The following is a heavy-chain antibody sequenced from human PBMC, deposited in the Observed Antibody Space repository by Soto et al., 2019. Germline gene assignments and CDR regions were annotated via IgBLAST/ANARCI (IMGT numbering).Heavy chain of an antibody. CDR3: ARDAAVPGESDRFDY. Sequence: PSETLSLTCTVSHASIRGTNYFWCWIRQPPGKGLDCIGDVYHHGPTYYSPSLKSRVTMSVDTSKNEFSLKLTSLTAADTAIYYCARDAAVPGESDRFDYWGQGTMVT. CDR2: VYHHGPT. D-gene: IGHD6-19*01. V-gene: IGHV4-39*07. J-gene: IGHJ4*02. CDR1: HASIRGTNYF.